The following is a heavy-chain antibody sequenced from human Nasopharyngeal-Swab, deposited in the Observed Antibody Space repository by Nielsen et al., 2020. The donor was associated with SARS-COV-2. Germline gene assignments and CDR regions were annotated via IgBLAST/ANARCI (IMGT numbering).Heavy chain of an antibody. CDR2: INHSGST. V-gene: IGHV4-34*01. D-gene: IGHD6-19*01. J-gene: IGHJ1*01. CDR3: ARGRSGWYPGYFQH. Sequence: WIRQPPGKGLEWIGEINHSGSTNYNPSLKSRVTISVDTSKNQFPLKLSSVTAADTAVYYCARGRSGWYPGYFQHWGQGTLVTVSS.